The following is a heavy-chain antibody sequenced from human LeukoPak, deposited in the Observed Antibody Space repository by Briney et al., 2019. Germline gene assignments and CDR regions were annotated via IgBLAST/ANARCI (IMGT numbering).Heavy chain of an antibody. J-gene: IGHJ4*02. CDR1: GYTFTGYY. V-gene: IGHV1-2*06. D-gene: IGHD3-16*02. Sequence: ASVKVSCKASGYTFTGYYMHWVRQASGQGLEWMGRINPNSGGTNYAQKFQGRVTMTRDTSISTAYMELSRLRSDDTAVYYCARDSDTYDYVCGSYRFDYWGQGTLVTVSS. CDR2: INPNSGGT. CDR3: ARDSDTYDYVCGSYRFDY.